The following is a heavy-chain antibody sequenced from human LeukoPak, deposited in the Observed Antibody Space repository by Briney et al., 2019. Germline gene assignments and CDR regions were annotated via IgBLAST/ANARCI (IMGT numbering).Heavy chain of an antibody. J-gene: IGHJ4*02. CDR3: ASLFYDFWSGYRINYFDY. D-gene: IGHD3-3*01. V-gene: IGHV4-61*02. CDR1: GVSISSGGYF. CDR2: FYVSGST. Sequence: PSETLSLTCTVSGVSISSGGYFWSWIRQPAGKGLEWIGRFYVSGSTNYNPSLQSRVTISVDTSKNQFSLRLSSVTAADTAVYYCASLFYDFWSGYRINYFDYWGQGTLVTVSS.